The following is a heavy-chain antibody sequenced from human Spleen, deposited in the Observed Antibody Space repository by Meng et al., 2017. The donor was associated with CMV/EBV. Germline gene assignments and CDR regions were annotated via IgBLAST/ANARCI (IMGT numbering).Heavy chain of an antibody. CDR2: ISSSSSYI. CDR3: AGEGRGSVH. Sequence: LRLTCSTYRITFSSYSMSWVRQAPGKGLEWVSSISSSSSYIYYAASVKGRFTISRDNAKNSLYLQMNSLRAGDTAVYYCAGEGRGSVHWGQGTLVTVSS. J-gene: IGHJ4*02. D-gene: IGHD3-10*01. CDR1: RITFSSYS. V-gene: IGHV3-21*01.